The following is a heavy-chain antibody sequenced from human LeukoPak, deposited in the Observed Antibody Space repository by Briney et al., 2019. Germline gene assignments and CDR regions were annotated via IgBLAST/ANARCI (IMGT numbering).Heavy chain of an antibody. V-gene: IGHV3-64*01. Sequence: GVSLRLSCATAGFTFSAFSMYWVREAPGNGLEDVAGISYNGGSIEYSNSVKGRFTISRDESKNTLSLQMGSLRADDMAVYYCARRALHAGGYRGYHFDYWGQGTLVTVSS. CDR3: ARRALHAGGYRGYHFDY. CDR1: GFTFSAFS. CDR2: ISYNGGSI. D-gene: IGHD5-12*01. J-gene: IGHJ4*02.